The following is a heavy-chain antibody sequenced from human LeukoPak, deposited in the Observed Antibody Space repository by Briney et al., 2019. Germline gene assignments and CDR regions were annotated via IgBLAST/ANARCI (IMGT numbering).Heavy chain of an antibody. Sequence: GGSLRLPCAASGFTFSSYAMTWVRQAPGKGLEWVSSISSSGGSTYYADSVRGRFTISRDNSKNTLYLQMNILRTEDTAVYYCARVERGKGFDYWGQGTLVTVSS. J-gene: IGHJ4*02. D-gene: IGHD3-10*01. CDR2: ISSSGGST. V-gene: IGHV3-23*01. CDR1: GFTFSSYA. CDR3: ARVERGKGFDY.